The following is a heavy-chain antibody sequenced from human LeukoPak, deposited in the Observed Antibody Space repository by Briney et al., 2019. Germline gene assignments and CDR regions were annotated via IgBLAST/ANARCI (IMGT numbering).Heavy chain of an antibody. V-gene: IGHV4-39*07. J-gene: IGHJ6*03. CDR1: GGSISSSSYY. CDR2: IYYSGST. Sequence: SETLSLTCTVSGGSISSSSYYWGWIRQPPGKGLEWIGSIYYSGSTYYNPSLKSRVTISVDTSKNQFSLKLSSVTAADTAVYYCARVGSSSARGYYYYMDVWGKGTTVTVSS. D-gene: IGHD6-6*01. CDR3: ARVGSSSARGYYYYMDV.